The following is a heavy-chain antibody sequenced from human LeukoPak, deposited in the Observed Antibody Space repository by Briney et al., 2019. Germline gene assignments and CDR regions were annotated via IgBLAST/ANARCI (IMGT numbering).Heavy chain of an antibody. D-gene: IGHD2-21*01. CDR3: ARAPIPGWFDP. CDR1: GGSISSSSYY. CDR2: IYYSGST. J-gene: IGHJ5*02. Sequence: SETLSLTCTVSGGSISSSSYYWGWIRQPPGKGLEWIGNIYYSGSTYYNPSLKSRVTISVDTSKNHFSLKLSSVTAADTAVYYCARAPIPGWFDPWGQGTLVTVSS. V-gene: IGHV4-39*07.